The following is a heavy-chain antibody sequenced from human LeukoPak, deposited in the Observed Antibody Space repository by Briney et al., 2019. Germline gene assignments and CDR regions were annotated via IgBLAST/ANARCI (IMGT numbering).Heavy chain of an antibody. D-gene: IGHD1-26*01. Sequence: PGGSLRLSCAASGFTFSSYSMNWVRQAPGKGLEWVSYISSSSSTIYYADSVKGRFTISRDNAKNSLYLQMNSLRAEDTALYYCAKDKRSGSYYYYGMDVWGQGTTVTVSS. J-gene: IGHJ6*02. CDR1: GFTFSSYS. V-gene: IGHV3-48*04. CDR2: ISSSSSTI. CDR3: AKDKRSGSYYYYGMDV.